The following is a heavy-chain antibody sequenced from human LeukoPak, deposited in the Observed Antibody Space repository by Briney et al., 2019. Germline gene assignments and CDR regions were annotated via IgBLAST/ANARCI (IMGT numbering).Heavy chain of an antibody. V-gene: IGHV5-51*01. CDR2: IYPGDSDT. CDR3: ARHPPYTTSWFCFNWFDT. Sequence: GESLKISCKGSGYSFSNYWIAWVRQMPGKGLEWMGIIYPGDSDTRYSPSFQGQVTISADKSIGTAYLQWSSLKASDTAVYYCARHPPYTTSWFCFNWFDTWGQGTLVTVSS. J-gene: IGHJ5*02. D-gene: IGHD3-16*01. CDR1: GYSFSNYW.